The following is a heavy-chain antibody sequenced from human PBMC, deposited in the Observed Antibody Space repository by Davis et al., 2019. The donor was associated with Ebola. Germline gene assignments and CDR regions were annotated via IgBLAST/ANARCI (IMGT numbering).Heavy chain of an antibody. CDR2: IGTRGDPI. CDR1: GFTFSSYT. J-gene: IGHJ3*02. CDR3: VRDYLFALDI. V-gene: IGHV3-48*02. Sequence: PGGSLRLSCAASGFTFSSYTMNWVRQAPGKGLEWVSYIGTRGDPIVYADSVKGRFTVSRDDANNSLSLLMNSLRDEDTAIYYCVRDYLFALDIWGQGTMVTVSS.